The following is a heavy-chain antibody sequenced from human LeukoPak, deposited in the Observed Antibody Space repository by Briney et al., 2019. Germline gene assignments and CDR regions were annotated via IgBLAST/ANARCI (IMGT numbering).Heavy chain of an antibody. CDR3: ARAASSSWTDFAS. Sequence: GGSLRLFCAASGFTFSDYYMSWIRQAPGKGLEWVSYISSSGSTIYYADSVKGRSTISRDNAKNSLYLQMNSLRAEDTAVYYCARAASSSWTDFASWGQGTLVTVSS. V-gene: IGHV3-11*01. J-gene: IGHJ4*02. CDR2: ISSSGSTI. D-gene: IGHD6-13*01. CDR1: GFTFSDYY.